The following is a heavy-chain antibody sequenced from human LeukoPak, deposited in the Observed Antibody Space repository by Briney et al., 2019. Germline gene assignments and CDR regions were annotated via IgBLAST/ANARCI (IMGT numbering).Heavy chain of an antibody. Sequence: GGSLRLSCAASGFTFSNYSMNWVRQAPGKGLEWVSSISSSSSYIYYADSVKGRFTISRDNAKNSLYLQMNSLGAGDTAVYYCARPVDNYYYYYYMDVWGKGTTVTVSS. D-gene: IGHD3-9*01. CDR2: ISSSSSYI. V-gene: IGHV3-21*01. CDR3: ARPVDNYYYYYYMDV. J-gene: IGHJ6*03. CDR1: GFTFSNYS.